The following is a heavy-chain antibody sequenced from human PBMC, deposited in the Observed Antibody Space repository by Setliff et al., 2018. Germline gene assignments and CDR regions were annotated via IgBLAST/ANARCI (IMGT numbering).Heavy chain of an antibody. D-gene: IGHD2-21*02. CDR3: ARNWVTAQHYYYGMDV. CDR2: IWYDGSNK. V-gene: IGHV3-33*08. CDR1: GFTFSSYG. Sequence: PGGSLRLSCAASGFTFSSYGMHWVRQAPGKGLEWVAVIWYDGSNKFYGDSVKGRITISRDNSKNTLYLQMDSLRADDTAVYYCARNWVTAQHYYYGMDVWGQGTTVTVSS. J-gene: IGHJ6*02.